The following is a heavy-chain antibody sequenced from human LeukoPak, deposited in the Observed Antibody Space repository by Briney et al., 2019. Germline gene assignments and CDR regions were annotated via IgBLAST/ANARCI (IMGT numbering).Heavy chain of an antibody. Sequence: GGSLRLSCAASGFTFSSYGMHWVRQAPGKGLEYVSAISTNGGSTYYANSVKGRFTISRDNSKNTLYLQMGSLRAEDMAVYYCARESSYCNSTKCYASGFDPWGQGTLVTVSS. V-gene: IGHV3-64*01. D-gene: IGHD2-2*01. J-gene: IGHJ5*02. CDR2: ISTNGGST. CDR3: ARESSYCNSTKCYASGFDP. CDR1: GFTFSSYG.